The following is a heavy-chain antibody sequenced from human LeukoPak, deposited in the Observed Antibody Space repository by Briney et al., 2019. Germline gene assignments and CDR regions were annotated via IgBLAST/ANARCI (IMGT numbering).Heavy chain of an antibody. CDR1: GYTFTGYY. V-gene: IGHV1-2*02. CDR3: ARRGPYYDILTGPMDV. J-gene: IGHJ6*02. CDR2: INPNSGGT. Sequence: ASVKVSCKASGYTFTGYYMHWVRQAPGQGLEWMGWINPNSGGTNYAQKFQGRVTMTRDTSISTAYMELSRLRSDDTAVYYCARRGPYYDILTGPMDVWGQGTTGTVSS. D-gene: IGHD3-9*01.